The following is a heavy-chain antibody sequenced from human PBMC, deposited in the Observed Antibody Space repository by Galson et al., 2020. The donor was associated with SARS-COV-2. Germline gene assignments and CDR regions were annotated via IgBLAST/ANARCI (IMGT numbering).Heavy chain of an antibody. Sequence: GGSLRLSCAASGLTFSSYWMHWVRQAPGKGLVWVSRINTDGSSTNYADSVKGRFTISRDNAKNTLYLQLNSLRVEDTAVYYCARECIVSTPGRSCYFGMDVWGQGATVTVPS. V-gene: IGHV3-74*01. D-gene: IGHD5-12*01. CDR3: ARECIVSTPGRSCYFGMDV. CDR1: GLTFSSYW. CDR2: INTDGSST. J-gene: IGHJ6*01.